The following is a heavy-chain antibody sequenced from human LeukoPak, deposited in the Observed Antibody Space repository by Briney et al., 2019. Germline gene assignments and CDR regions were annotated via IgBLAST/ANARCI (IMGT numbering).Heavy chain of an antibody. D-gene: IGHD6-13*01. J-gene: IGHJ3*02. Sequence: XXMHWVRQAPGKGLEWVAVISYGGSNKYYADSVKGRFTISRDNSKNTLYLQMNSLRAEDTAVYYCARGSSWSTYDAFDIWGQGTMVTVSS. CDR1: XX. CDR2: ISYGGSNK. CDR3: ARGSSWSTYDAFDI. V-gene: IGHV3-30*04.